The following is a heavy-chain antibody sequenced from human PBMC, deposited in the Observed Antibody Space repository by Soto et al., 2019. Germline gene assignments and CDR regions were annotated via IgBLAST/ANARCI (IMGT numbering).Heavy chain of an antibody. V-gene: IGHV2-5*01. J-gene: IGHJ4*02. D-gene: IGHD3-3*01. CDR3: VHRSSSFDFWGNDQ. CDR1: WFSLPSCGLG. Sequence: SGPPLVKPTQTLTLAGTFPWFSLPSCGLGVGLIPQPPGQALEWLALIYWNGVKRYSPSLRSRLTITSDTSKNQVVLTMTNMDPVDTATYYCVHRSSSFDFWGNDQWGQGTLVTVSS. CDR2: IYWNGVK.